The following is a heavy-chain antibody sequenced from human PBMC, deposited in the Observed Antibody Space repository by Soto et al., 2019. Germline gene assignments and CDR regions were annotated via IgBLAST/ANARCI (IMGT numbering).Heavy chain of an antibody. J-gene: IGHJ4*02. CDR2: FTGVIGTT. CDR3: ARWNGRGDY. D-gene: IGHD1-1*01. Sequence: EVQLLESGGGLVQPGGSLRLSCAASGFTVSTYGVTWVRQAPGKGLEWVSGFTGVIGTTHYADSVKGRFTITRDNSNNTVYLQMNSLSVEDTAVYYCARWNGRGDYWGWGTLVTVSS. V-gene: IGHV3-23*01. CDR1: GFTVSTYG.